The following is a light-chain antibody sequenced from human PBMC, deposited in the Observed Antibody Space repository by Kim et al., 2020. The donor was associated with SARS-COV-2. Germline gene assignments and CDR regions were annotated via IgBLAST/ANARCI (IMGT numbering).Light chain of an antibody. CDR1: QDIKNY. J-gene: IGKJ2*01. V-gene: IGKV1-9*01. CDR3: QQFNSPYT. Sequence: LSASMGDRVTITCRASQDIKNYLAWYQQIPGRAPKLLIYAASTLQSGGPSRFSGSGSVTDFTFTISALQPEDFGDYHCQQFNSPYTFGQGTKLEI. CDR2: AAS.